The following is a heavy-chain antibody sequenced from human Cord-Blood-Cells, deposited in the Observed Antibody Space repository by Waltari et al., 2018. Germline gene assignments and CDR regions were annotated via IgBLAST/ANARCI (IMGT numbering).Heavy chain of an antibody. V-gene: IGHV4-34*01. CDR3: ASGPPSSYYDPNWFDP. CDR1: GGSFSGYY. Sequence: QVQLQQWGAGLLKPSETLSLTCAVYGGSFSGYYWSLIRNTPGKGLEWIGEINHSGSTNYNPSLKSRVTISVDTSKNQFSLKLSSVTAADTAVYYCASGPPSSYYDPNWFDPWGQGTLVTVSS. J-gene: IGHJ5*02. D-gene: IGHD3-3*01. CDR2: INHSGST.